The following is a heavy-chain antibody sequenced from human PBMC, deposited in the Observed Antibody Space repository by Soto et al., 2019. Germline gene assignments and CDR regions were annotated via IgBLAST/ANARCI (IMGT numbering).Heavy chain of an antibody. V-gene: IGHV1-69*12. CDR1: GGTFSNHV. D-gene: IGHD3-3*01. CDR3: ARGPYEFWSGYYRPDFHSGMDV. J-gene: IGHJ6*02. Sequence: QVQLVQSGAEVKKPGSSVKVSCKASGGTFSNHVISWVRQAPGQGHEWMGGIINIFGTANYAQKFQGRVTITADESTSTAHMELSSLRSEDTAVYYCARGPYEFWSGYYRPDFHSGMDVWGQGTTVTVSS. CDR2: IINIFGTA.